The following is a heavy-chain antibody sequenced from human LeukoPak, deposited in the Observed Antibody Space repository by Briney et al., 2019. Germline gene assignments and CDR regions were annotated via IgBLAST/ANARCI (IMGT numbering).Heavy chain of an antibody. J-gene: IGHJ4*02. CDR3: ARAVSYYDSSGLYYFDY. CDR1: GFTFSSYW. D-gene: IGHD3-22*01. CDR2: IKQDGSEK. Sequence: PGGSLRLSCAASGFTFSSYWMSWLRQAPGKGLEWVANIKQDGSEKYYVDSVKGRFTISRDNAKNSLYLQMNSLRAEDTAVYYCARAVSYYDSSGLYYFDYGGQGTLVTVSS. V-gene: IGHV3-7*01.